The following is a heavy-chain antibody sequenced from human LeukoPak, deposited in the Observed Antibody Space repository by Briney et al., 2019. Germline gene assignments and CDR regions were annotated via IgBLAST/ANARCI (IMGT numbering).Heavy chain of an antibody. V-gene: IGHV4-34*01. CDR3: AREPRYYMDV. CDR2: INHSGST. CDR1: GGSFSGYY. J-gene: IGHJ6*03. Sequence: SETLSLTCAVYGGSFSGYYWSWIRQPPGKGLEWIGEINHSGSTNYNPSLKSRVTISVDTSKNQFSLKLSSVTAADTAVYYCAREPRYYMDVWGKGTTVTVSS.